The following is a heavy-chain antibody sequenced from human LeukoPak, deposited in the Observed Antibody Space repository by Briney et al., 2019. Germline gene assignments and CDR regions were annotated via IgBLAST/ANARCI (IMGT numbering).Heavy chain of an antibody. Sequence: SETLSLTCAVYGGSFSGYYWSWIRQPPGKGLEWIGEINHSGSTNYNPSLKSRVTISVDTSKNQFSLKLSSVTAADTVVYYCARVKRWETVQLLLLVWFDPWGQGTLVTVSS. CDR2: INHSGST. D-gene: IGHD2-2*01. J-gene: IGHJ5*02. CDR3: ARVKRWETVQLLLLVWFDP. V-gene: IGHV4-34*01. CDR1: GGSFSGYY.